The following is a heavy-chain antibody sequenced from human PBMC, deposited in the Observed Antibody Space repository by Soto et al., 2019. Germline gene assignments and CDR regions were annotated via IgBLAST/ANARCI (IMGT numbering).Heavy chain of an antibody. J-gene: IGHJ4*02. CDR3: ARDLATVGKGFDS. CDR2: LYTGGTT. D-gene: IGHD5-12*01. Sequence: LRLSCAASGFSVTGNHMTWVRQAPGKGLEWVSSLYTGGTTYYADSVQGRFTISRDSSKNTLFLQMDRLRVEDSAVYYCARDLATVGKGFDSWGPGTLVTVSS. V-gene: IGHV3-53*01. CDR1: GFSVTGNH.